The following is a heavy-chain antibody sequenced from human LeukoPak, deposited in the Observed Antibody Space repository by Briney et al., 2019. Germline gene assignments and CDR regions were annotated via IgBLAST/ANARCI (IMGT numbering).Heavy chain of an antibody. Sequence: GGSLRLSCAASGFKFSSYSMKWVRQAPGKGLEWVSFISSSSSYIYYADSLKGRFTISRDNAKNSLYLQMNSLRAEDTAVYYCAELGITMIGGVWGKGTTVTISS. CDR2: ISSSSSYI. CDR1: GFKFSSYS. V-gene: IGHV3-21*01. CDR3: AELGITMIGGV. J-gene: IGHJ6*04. D-gene: IGHD3-10*02.